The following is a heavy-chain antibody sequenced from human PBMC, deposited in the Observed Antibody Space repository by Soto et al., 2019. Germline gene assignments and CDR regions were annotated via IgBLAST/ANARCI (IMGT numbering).Heavy chain of an antibody. J-gene: IGHJ4*02. V-gene: IGHV3-15*01. CDR1: GFTFSNAW. CDR3: TTGLRMVRGVIDY. CDR2: IKSKTDGGTT. D-gene: IGHD3-10*01. Sequence: GGSLRLSCAASGFTFSNAWMSWVRQAPGKGLEWVDRIKSKTDGGTTDYAAPVKGRFTISRDDSKNTLYLQMNSLKTEDTAVYYCTTGLRMVRGVIDYWGQGTLVTVSS.